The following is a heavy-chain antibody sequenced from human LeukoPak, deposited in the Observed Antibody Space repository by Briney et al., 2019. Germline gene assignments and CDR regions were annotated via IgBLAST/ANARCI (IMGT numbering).Heavy chain of an antibody. CDR1: GFSFGDFG. V-gene: IGHV3-20*04. CDR2: INWNGVGT. CDR3: ARGRYDISTVRRFFYYGMDV. D-gene: IGHD3-22*01. J-gene: IGHJ6*02. Sequence: PGGSLRLSCAASGFSFGDFGMSWVRQAPGKGLEWVSGINWNGVGTSYIDSVKGRFTVSRDNAKNSLYLQMNSLRGEDTALYFCARGRYDISTVRRFFYYGMDVWGQGTPVTVSS.